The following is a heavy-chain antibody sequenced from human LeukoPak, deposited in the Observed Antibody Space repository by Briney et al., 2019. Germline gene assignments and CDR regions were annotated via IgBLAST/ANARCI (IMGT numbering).Heavy chain of an antibody. CDR2: VSHDGSIK. J-gene: IGHJ4*02. Sequence: ERSLRLSCAASGFTFTTYPMHWVRQAPGKGLEWVAVVSHDGSIKDYVDSVKGRFTISRDNSKNTFYLQMNSLRVGDTAVYYCARGVGRSSWYFDYWGQGTLVTVSS. CDR3: ARGVGRSSWYFDY. CDR1: GFTFTTYP. V-gene: IGHV3-30-3*01. D-gene: IGHD6-13*01.